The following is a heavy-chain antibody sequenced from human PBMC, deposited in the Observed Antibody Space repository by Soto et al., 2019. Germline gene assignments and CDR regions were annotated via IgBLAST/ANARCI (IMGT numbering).Heavy chain of an antibody. D-gene: IGHD3-22*01. J-gene: IGHJ5*02. Sequence: SETLSLTCAVSGGSISSGSYSWSWIRQPPGKGLEWIGYIYHSGSTYYNPSLKSRVTISVDRSNNQFSLKLNSVTAADTAIYYCASLGAYYQCLDPWGHGTLVTVSS. CDR1: GGSISSGSYS. CDR3: ASLGAYYQCLDP. CDR2: IYHSGST. V-gene: IGHV4-30-2*01.